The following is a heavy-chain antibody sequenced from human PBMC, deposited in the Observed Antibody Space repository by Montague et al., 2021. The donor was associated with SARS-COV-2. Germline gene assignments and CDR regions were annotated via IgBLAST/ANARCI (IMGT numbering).Heavy chain of an antibody. V-gene: IGHV3-23*01. CDR3: AKGRGTSGSDY. CDR2: INGGGGST. CDR1: GFTVSTAF. J-gene: IGHJ4*02. Sequence: SLRLSCAASGFTVSTAFVSWVRQAPGKGLEWVSTINGGGGSTYYADSMRGRFTISRDNSENTLYLQMNSLRAEDTAIYYCAKGRGTSGSDYWGQGTLVTVSS. D-gene: IGHD2-8*01.